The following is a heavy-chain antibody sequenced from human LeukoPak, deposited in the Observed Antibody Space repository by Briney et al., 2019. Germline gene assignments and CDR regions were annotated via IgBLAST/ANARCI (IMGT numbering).Heavy chain of an antibody. V-gene: IGHV4-39*07. CDR3: ARDRRGSGSYPFDY. Sequence: SETLSLTCTVSGGSISSSSYYWGWIRQPPGKGLEWIGSIYYSGSTYYNPSLKSRVTISVDTSKNQFSLKLSSVTAADTAVYYCARDRRGSGSYPFDYWGREPWSPSPQ. D-gene: IGHD3-10*01. CDR2: IYYSGST. J-gene: IGHJ4*02. CDR1: GGSISSSSYY.